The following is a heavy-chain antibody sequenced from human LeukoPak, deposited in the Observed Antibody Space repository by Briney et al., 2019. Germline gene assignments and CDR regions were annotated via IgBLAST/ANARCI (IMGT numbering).Heavy chain of an antibody. D-gene: IGHD3-22*01. CDR2: IYYSGST. CDR3: ARGRHYYDSSGYYWVGAFDI. V-gene: IGHV4-39*07. J-gene: IGHJ3*02. Sequence: SETLSLTCTVSGGSISSSSYYWGWIRQPPGKGLEWIGSIYYSGSTYYNPSLKSRVTISVDTSKNQFSLKLSSVTAADTAVYYCARGRHYYDSSGYYWVGAFDIWGQGTMVTVSS. CDR1: GGSISSSSYY.